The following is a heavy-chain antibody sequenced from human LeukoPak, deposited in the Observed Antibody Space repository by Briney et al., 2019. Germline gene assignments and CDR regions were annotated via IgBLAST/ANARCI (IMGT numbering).Heavy chain of an antibody. CDR2: FYSSTRT. V-gene: IGHV4-61*10. D-gene: IGHD4-17*01. CDR1: GDSLTSGSRY. CDR3: ARCMSELDYGDYAYYYHMDV. J-gene: IGHJ6*04. Sequence: SETLSLTCTVSGDSLTSGSRYWSWIRQPAGKGLEWIGHFYSSTRTTYDPSLESRVTISGDTAKNQFSLKLDSVTAADTAVYFCARCMSELDYGDYAYYYHMDVWGKGTTVTVSS.